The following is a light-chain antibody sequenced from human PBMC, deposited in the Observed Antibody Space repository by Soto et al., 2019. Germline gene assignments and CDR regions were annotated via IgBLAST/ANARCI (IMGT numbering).Light chain of an antibody. Sequence: DIQMTQSPSSLSASVGARVTITCRASQSISSYLNWYQQKPGKAPKVLIYDASSLQSGVPSRFSGSGFGTDFTLTISSLQPDDFATYYCQQSYSTPRTFGQGTKLEIK. J-gene: IGKJ2*01. CDR2: DAS. CDR1: QSISSY. CDR3: QQSYSTPRT. V-gene: IGKV1-39*01.